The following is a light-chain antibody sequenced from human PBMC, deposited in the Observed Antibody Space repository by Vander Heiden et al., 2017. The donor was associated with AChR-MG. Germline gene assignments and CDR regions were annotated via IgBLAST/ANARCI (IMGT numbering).Light chain of an antibody. Sequence: EIVLTLSPGTLSLSPGERVTISCRASQSVNSYYLAWFQQKPGQVPRLLIYGAFRRAAGIPDRFSGSGSGTDFTLTISRLEPEDFGVFYCLQYAGSPRTFGQGTRLEI. J-gene: IGKJ2*01. V-gene: IGKV3-20*01. CDR3: LQYAGSPRT. CDR2: GAF. CDR1: QSVNSYY.